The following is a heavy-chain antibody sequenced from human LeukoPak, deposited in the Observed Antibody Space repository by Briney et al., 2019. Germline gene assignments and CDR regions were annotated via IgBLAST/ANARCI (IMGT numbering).Heavy chain of an antibody. J-gene: IGHJ4*02. D-gene: IGHD1-1*01. CDR2: IYYSGST. Sequence: PSETLSLTCTVSGGSIRSDGYYWSWIRQHPGKGLEWIGYIYYSGSTYYNPSLQSRFTMSVDTSKNQFSLKLSSVTAADTAIYYCARSSLNDAYSFDYWGQGTLVTVSS. CDR3: ARSSLNDAYSFDY. V-gene: IGHV4-31*03. CDR1: GGSIRSDGYY.